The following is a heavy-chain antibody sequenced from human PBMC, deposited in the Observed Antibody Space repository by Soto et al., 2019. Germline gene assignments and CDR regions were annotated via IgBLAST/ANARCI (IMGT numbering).Heavy chain of an antibody. D-gene: IGHD2-21*02. J-gene: IGHJ4*01. CDR2: INAGNGNT. Sequence: ASVKVSCKASGYTFTSYAMHWVRQAPGQRLEWMGWINAGNGNTKYSQKFQGRVTITRDTSASTAYMELSSLRSEDTAVYYCARSIVVGAALDYLVQGTLVTVSS. CDR1: GYTFTSYA. CDR3: ARSIVVGAALDY. V-gene: IGHV1-3*01.